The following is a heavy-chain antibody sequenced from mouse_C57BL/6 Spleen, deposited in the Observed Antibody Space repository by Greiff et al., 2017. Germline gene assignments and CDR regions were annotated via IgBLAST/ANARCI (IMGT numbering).Heavy chain of an antibody. CDR2: ISYDGSN. CDR1: GYSITSGYY. D-gene: IGHD3-3*01. Sequence: EVKLQESGPGLVKPSQSLSLTCSVTGYSITSGYYWNWIRQFPGNKLEWMGYISYDGSNNYNPSLKNRISITRDTSKNQFFLKLNSVTTEDTATYYCAHLGTGAYWGQGTLVTVSA. J-gene: IGHJ3*01. CDR3: AHLGTGAY. V-gene: IGHV3-6*01.